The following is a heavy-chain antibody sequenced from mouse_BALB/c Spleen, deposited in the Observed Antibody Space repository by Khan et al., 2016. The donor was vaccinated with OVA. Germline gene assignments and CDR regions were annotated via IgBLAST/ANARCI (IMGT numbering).Heavy chain of an antibody. CDR3: ARDGSRYNYAMDY. CDR2: ISYSGST. D-gene: IGHD2-3*01. V-gene: IGHV3-2*02. J-gene: IGHJ4*01. CDR1: GYSITSDYA. Sequence: EVQLQESGPGLVKPSQSLSLTCTVTGYSITSDYAWNWIRQFPGNTLEWMGYISYSGSTNYNPSLKSRISITRATSKNQFILQLNSVSTEDTATYYCARDGSRYNYAMDYGGQGTSVTVSS.